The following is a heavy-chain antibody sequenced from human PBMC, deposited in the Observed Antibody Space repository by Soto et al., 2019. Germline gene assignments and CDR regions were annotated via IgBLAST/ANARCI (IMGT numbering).Heavy chain of an antibody. V-gene: IGHV4-4*07. J-gene: IGHJ4*02. CDR1: GGSISNYF. Sequence: KSSETLSLTCTVSGGSISNYFCNWIRQPAGKGLEWIGRIDNSGSTNYNPSLKSRITMSADTSRNQFSLKLNSVTGADTAVYYCARGGQDFWSGPFDYWGQGALVTVSS. D-gene: IGHD3-3*01. CDR2: IDNSGST. CDR3: ARGGQDFWSGPFDY.